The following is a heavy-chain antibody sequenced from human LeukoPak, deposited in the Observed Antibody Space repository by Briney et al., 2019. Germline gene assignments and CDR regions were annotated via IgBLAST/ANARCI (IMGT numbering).Heavy chain of an antibody. V-gene: IGHV3-21*01. CDR1: GFTFSSYS. J-gene: IGHJ3*02. CDR2: ISSSSSYI. Sequence: GGSLRLSCAASGFTFSSYSMNWVRQAPGKGLEWVSSISSSSSYIYYADSVKGRFTISRDNAKNSLYLQMNGLRAEDTAVYYCARGKGPPNDAFDIWGQGTMVTVSS. CDR3: ARGKGPPNDAFDI.